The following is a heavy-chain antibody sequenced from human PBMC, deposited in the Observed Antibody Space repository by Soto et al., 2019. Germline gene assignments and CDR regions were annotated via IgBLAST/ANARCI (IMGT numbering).Heavy chain of an antibody. D-gene: IGHD3-22*01. CDR1: GGTFSSYA. CDR2: IIPIFGTA. J-gene: IGHJ6*02. Sequence: GASVKVSCKASGGTFSSYAISWVRQAPGQGLEWMGGIIPIFGTASYAQKFQGRVTITADESTSTAYMELSSLRSEDTAVYYCARGGYYYDTRGVYYYYYGMDVWGQGTTVTVSS. V-gene: IGHV1-69*13. CDR3: ARGGYYYDTRGVYYYYYGMDV.